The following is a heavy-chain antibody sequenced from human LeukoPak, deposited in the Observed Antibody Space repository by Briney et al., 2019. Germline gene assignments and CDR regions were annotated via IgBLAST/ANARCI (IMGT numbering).Heavy chain of an antibody. Sequence: SGGSLRLSCTASGFTFSSYAMNWVRQAPGKGLDWVSVITNGGTTYYADSVKGRFTISRDNSKSTLFLQMNSLRAEDTAINYCTKDLSALQWAGDETTVTEGYWGQGTLVTVSS. CDR2: ITNGGTT. CDR3: TKDLSALQWAGDETTVTEGY. CDR1: GFTFSSYA. V-gene: IGHV3-23*01. D-gene: IGHD4-17*01. J-gene: IGHJ4*02.